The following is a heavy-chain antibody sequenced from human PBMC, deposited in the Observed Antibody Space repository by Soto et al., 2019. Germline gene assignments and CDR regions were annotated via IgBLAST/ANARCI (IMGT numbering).Heavy chain of an antibody. D-gene: IGHD6-19*01. V-gene: IGHV3-23*01. J-gene: IGHJ4*02. CDR2: ISGSGGNK. CDR1: GFTFRTYA. CDR3: ATSTIAVAGTSARE. Sequence: EVQVLESGGGLVQPGGSLRLSCAASGFTFRTYAMNWVRQAPGKGLEWVSAISGSGGNKYYADSVKGRFTISRDNSKNTLYLQMNSLRAEDTAVYYCATSTIAVAGTSAREWGQGTLVTVSS.